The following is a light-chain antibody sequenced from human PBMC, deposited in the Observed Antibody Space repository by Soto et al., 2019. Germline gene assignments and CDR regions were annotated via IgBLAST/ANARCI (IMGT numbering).Light chain of an antibody. CDR1: QSLAFRDGNIY. Sequence: DIVLTQTPLSLVVTLGQPASISCKSSQSLAFRDGNIYLNWLQQRPGQPPRLLIYKTSNRFSGVPDRFSGSGAGTELTLKISKVEAEDVGVYYCAEAALLPHAFGQGTKVEIK. CDR2: KTS. CDR3: AEAALLPHA. V-gene: IGKV2-24*01. J-gene: IGKJ1*01.